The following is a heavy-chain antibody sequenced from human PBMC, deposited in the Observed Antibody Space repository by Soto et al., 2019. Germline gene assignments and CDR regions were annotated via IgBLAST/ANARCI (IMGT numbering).Heavy chain of an antibody. Sequence: EVQLLESGGALVQPGGSLRLSCTASGFSFSNYALSWVRQAPGKGLEWVSTFSAGGRTYYADSVKGRFTIARDSSRNTVHLQISSLRPDDTVVYYCAKESMPEHYGDTLFDYWGQGTRVTVSS. CDR3: AKESMPEHYGDTLFDY. V-gene: IGHV3-23*01. D-gene: IGHD4-17*01. CDR2: FSAGGRT. CDR1: GFSFSNYA. J-gene: IGHJ4*02.